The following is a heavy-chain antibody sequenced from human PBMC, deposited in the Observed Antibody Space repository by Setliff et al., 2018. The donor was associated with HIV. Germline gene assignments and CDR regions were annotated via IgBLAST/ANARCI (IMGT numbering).Heavy chain of an antibody. CDR2: IKRKSDGGTA. CDR3: AKDRYYDSSGSPFDY. D-gene: IGHD3-22*01. Sequence: PGGSLRLSCTASGLKLSFSFAWLSWVRQVPGKGLEWVGRIKRKSDGGTADSVKGRFTIPRDNSKNTLYLQMNSLRAEDTAVYYCAKDRYYDSSGSPFDYWGQGTLVTVSS. CDR1: GLKLSFSFAW. J-gene: IGHJ4*02. V-gene: IGHV3-15*01.